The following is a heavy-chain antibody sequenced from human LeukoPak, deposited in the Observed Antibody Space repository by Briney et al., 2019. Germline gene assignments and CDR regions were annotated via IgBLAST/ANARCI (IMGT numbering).Heavy chain of an antibody. J-gene: IGHJ1*01. CDR1: GFTFSSYW. V-gene: IGHV3-74*01. D-gene: IGHD1-14*01. Sequence: HPGGSLRLSCAASGFTFSSYWMHWVRQAPGKGLVWVSRINSDGSSTSYADSVKGRFTISRDNAKNTLYLQMNSLRAEDTAVYYCARVAPEDRCPITEYFQHWGQGTLVTVSS. CDR3: ARVAPEDRCPITEYFQH. CDR2: INSDGSST.